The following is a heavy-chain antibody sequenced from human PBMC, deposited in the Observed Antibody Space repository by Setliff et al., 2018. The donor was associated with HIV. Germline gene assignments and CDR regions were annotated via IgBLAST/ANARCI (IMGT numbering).Heavy chain of an antibody. V-gene: IGHV4-4*02. J-gene: IGHJ5*01. Sequence: SETLSLTCAVSGGSISRSNWWSWVRQPPGKGLEWIGEIYHSGSTKYSPSLKSRVTISVDKSKNHFSRNLNSVTAADTAVYYCARQTYKSGRYDSWGQGTLVTVSS. CDR2: IYHSGST. CDR3: ARQTYKSGRYDS. CDR1: GGSISRSNW. D-gene: IGHD3-3*01.